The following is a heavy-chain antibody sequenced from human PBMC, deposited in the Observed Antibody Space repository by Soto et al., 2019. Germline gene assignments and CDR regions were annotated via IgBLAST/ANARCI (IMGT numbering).Heavy chain of an antibody. V-gene: IGHV3-21*01. J-gene: IGHJ4*02. Sequence: GGSLRLSCKASGFIFSEYSMSWVRQAPGKGLEWVSSISGSSSHMYYADSLKGRFTISRDNAKNSLYLQMSGLRAEDAAVYFCAKYTHYSDRSAYHPPYYYDFWGQGILVTVSS. D-gene: IGHD3-22*01. CDR1: GFIFSEYS. CDR3: AKYTHYSDRSAYHPPYYYDF. CDR2: ISGSSSHM.